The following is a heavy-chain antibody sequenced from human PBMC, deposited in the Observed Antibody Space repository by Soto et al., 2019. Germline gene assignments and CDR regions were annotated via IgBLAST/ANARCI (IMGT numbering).Heavy chain of an antibody. Sequence: GESLKISCPGSGYNFSDYWINWVRQVPGKGLEWLGRIDPTDSYTRYGPSFRGHVTISLDKSINTVYVQWSSLKASDSAMYYCARYNYGIPAPWGQGTLVTVSS. J-gene: IGHJ4*02. V-gene: IGHV5-10-1*01. CDR3: ARYNYGIPAP. CDR2: IDPTDSYT. CDR1: GYNFSDYW. D-gene: IGHD3-16*01.